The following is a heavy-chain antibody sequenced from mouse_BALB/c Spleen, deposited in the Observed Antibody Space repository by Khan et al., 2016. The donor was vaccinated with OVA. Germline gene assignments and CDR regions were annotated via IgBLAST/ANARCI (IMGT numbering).Heavy chain of an antibody. CDR1: GYSITSGYA. CDR2: ISYSGVT. Sequence: VQLKESGPGLVKPSQSLSLTCTFTGYSITSGYAWNWIRQFPGNKLEWMGYISYSGVTSYTPSLKSRISITRATSKNQFFLQLNSVTTEDSASYCCAIGNYYWYYVDYWGQGTALTVSS. CDR3: AIGNYYWYYVDY. J-gene: IGHJ2*01. D-gene: IGHD1-1*01. V-gene: IGHV3-2*02.